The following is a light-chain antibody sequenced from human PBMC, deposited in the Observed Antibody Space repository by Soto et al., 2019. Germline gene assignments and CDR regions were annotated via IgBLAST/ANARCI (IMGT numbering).Light chain of an antibody. CDR1: QSLLHTNAYNY. CDR2: LGS. Sequence: DIVMTQSPLSLPVTPGEPASISCRSSQSLLHTNAYNYLDWYLQKPGQSPQLLIYLGSNRASGVPDRFSGSGSGTDFTQNITRVDAEDVGDFYCMQALQPPHTFGRGIKLEIK. CDR3: MQALQPPHT. J-gene: IGKJ2*01. V-gene: IGKV2-28*01.